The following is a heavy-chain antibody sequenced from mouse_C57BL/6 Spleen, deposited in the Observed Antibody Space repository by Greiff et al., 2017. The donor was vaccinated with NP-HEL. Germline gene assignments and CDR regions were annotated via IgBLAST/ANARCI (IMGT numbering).Heavy chain of an antibody. Sequence: EVQVVESGGGLVQPKGSLKLSCAASGFSFNTYAMNWVRQAPGKGLEWVARIRSKSNNYATYYADSVKDRFTISRDESESMLYLQMNNLTTEDTAMYYCVRYRPYYAMDYWGQGTSVTVSS. V-gene: IGHV10-1*01. CDR2: IRSKSNNYAT. CDR1: GFSFNTYA. D-gene: IGHD2-14*01. CDR3: VRYRPYYAMDY. J-gene: IGHJ4*01.